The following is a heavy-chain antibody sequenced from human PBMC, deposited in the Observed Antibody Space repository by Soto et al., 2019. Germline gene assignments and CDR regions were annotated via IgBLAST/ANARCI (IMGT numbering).Heavy chain of an antibody. J-gene: IGHJ6*02. D-gene: IGHD6-19*01. Sequence: PGGSLRLSCAASGIRFSSYEMNWVRQAPGKGLEWISYISESGYSTYYADAVKGRFAISRDNAKNLLYLQMNRLRVDDKAVYYCARDQEVHDSRGHKIRAMDVWGQGTTVTVSS. CDR2: ISESGYST. CDR1: GIRFSSYE. CDR3: ARDQEVHDSRGHKIRAMDV. V-gene: IGHV3-48*03.